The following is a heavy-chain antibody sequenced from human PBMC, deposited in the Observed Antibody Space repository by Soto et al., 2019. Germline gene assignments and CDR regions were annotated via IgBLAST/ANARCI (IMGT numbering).Heavy chain of an antibody. CDR2: IKTKTEGETT. V-gene: IGHV3-15*01. CDR1: GFTFTNAW. Sequence: EVQLVESGGGLVEPGGSLRLSCAASGFTFTNAWISWVRQAPGKGLEWVGRIKTKTEGETTDYAAPVKGRFTVTRDDSRNTLYLQMNSLKTEDTAVYYCTTLVRGYSYGDHWGQGTQVTVSS. CDR3: TTLVRGYSYGDH. D-gene: IGHD5-18*01. J-gene: IGHJ4*02.